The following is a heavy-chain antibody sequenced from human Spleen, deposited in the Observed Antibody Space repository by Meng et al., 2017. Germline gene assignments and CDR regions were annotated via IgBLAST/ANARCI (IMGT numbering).Heavy chain of an antibody. CDR1: GGSISSYY. CDR3: ARGYGWYNY. D-gene: IGHD6-19*01. CDR2: INHSGST. Sequence: SETLSLTCTVSGGSISSYYWSWIRQPPGKGLEWIGEINHSGSTYYNPSLKSRVTISVDTSKNQFSLKLSSVTAADTAVYYCARGYGWYNYWGQGTLVTVSS. V-gene: IGHV4-34*01. J-gene: IGHJ4*02.